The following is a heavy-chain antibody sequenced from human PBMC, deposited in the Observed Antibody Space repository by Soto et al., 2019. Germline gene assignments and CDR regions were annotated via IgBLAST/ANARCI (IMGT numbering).Heavy chain of an antibody. CDR2: ISSSSSYI. V-gene: IGHV3-21*01. CDR3: AREFGIVGAKADAFDI. CDR1: GFTFSSYS. D-gene: IGHD1-26*01. Sequence: EVQLVESGGGLVKPVGSLRLSCAASGFTFSSYSMNWVRQAPGKGLEWVSSISSSSSYIYYADSVKGRFTISRDNAKNSLYLQMNSLRAEDTAVYYCAREFGIVGAKADAFDIWGQGTMVTVSS. J-gene: IGHJ3*02.